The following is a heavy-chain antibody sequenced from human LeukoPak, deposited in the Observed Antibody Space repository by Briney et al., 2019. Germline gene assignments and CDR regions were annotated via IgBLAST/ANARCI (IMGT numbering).Heavy chain of an antibody. V-gene: IGHV4-61*08. Sequence: SETLSLTCTVSGGSISSGGYYWRWIRQPPGKGLEWIGYIYYSGSTNYNPSLKSRVTISVDTSKNQFSLKLSSVTAADTAVYYCARHGVYSGNYPSLSGAFDIWGQGTMVTVSS. CDR1: GGSISSGGYY. J-gene: IGHJ3*02. CDR2: IYYSGST. D-gene: IGHD1-26*01. CDR3: ARHGVYSGNYPSLSGAFDI.